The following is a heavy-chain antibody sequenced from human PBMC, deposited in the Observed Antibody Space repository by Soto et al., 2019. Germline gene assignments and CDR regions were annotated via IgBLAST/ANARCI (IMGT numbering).Heavy chain of an antibody. CDR3: ARHEAGEQWLVDY. D-gene: IGHD6-19*01. Sequence: GESLKISCKGSGYSFTSYWIGWVRQMPGKGLEWMGIIYPGDSNTRYSPSLQGQVTISVDKSISTAYLQWSSLKASDTAMYYCARHEAGEQWLVDYWGQGTLVTVSS. CDR2: IYPGDSNT. J-gene: IGHJ4*02. V-gene: IGHV5-51*01. CDR1: GYSFTSYW.